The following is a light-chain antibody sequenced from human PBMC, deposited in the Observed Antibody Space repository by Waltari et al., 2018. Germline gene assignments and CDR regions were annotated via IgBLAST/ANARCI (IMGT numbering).Light chain of an antibody. CDR3: QHRGHWPPVAT. V-gene: IGKV3-11*01. Sequence: IVLTQSPATLSLSPWERPTLSCRASQSISSYLAWYQQRPGQSPRLLIYDTSNRATGIPARFSGSGSGTDFTLTISSLEPEDFAVYYCQHRGHWPPVATFGPGTIVD. CDR2: DTS. J-gene: IGKJ3*01. CDR1: QSISSY.